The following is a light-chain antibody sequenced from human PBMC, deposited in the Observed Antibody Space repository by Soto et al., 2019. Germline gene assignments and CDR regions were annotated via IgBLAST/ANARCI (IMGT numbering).Light chain of an antibody. CDR3: QQYGTSPRT. CDR1: QSVRSSY. CDR2: GVP. J-gene: IGKJ1*01. V-gene: IGKV3-20*01. Sequence: EIVLTQSPGTLSLSPGERATLSCRASQSVRSSYLAWYQQKLGQAPRLLIYGVPNRATGIPDRFSGSGSGTYFTLTISRLESEDFAVYYCQQYGTSPRTFGQGTKVEIK.